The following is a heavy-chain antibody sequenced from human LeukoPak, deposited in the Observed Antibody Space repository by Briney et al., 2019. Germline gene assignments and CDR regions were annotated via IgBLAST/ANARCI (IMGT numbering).Heavy chain of an antibody. D-gene: IGHD2-2*01. Sequence: GGSLRLSCAASGFTFSSYSMNWVRQAPGKGLEWVSSTSSSSSYIYYADSVKGRFTISRDNAKNSLYLQMNSLRAEDTAVYYCARFGLPCSSTSCPLWYYYGMDVWGQGTTVTVSS. CDR2: TSSSSSYI. V-gene: IGHV3-21*01. J-gene: IGHJ6*02. CDR3: ARFGLPCSSTSCPLWYYYGMDV. CDR1: GFTFSSYS.